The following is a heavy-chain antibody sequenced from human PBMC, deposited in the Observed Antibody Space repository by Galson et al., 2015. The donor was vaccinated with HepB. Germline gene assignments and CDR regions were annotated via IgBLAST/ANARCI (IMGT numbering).Heavy chain of an antibody. CDR2: IYSGGST. D-gene: IGHD2-2*02. Sequence: SLRLSCAASGFTVSSHYMSWVRQAPGKGLEWVSVIYSGGSTYYADSVKGRFTISRDNSKNTLYLQMNSLRAEDTAVYYCASFNPLVPAAIAPHDYWGQGTLVTVSS. V-gene: IGHV3-53*01. CDR1: GFTVSSHY. J-gene: IGHJ4*02. CDR3: ASFNPLVPAAIAPHDY.